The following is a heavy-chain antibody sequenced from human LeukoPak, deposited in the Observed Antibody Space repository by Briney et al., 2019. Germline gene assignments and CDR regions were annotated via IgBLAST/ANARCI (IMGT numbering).Heavy chain of an antibody. J-gene: IGHJ4*02. Sequence: SETLSLTCTVSGGSISGYFWTWIRQPAGKELERIGRVYTSGTTYYNPSLESRVTISLDTFNNQFSLRVTSVTVADTAIYYCARGTEKTRISGYYSFDHWGRGLLVTVSS. CDR3: ARGTEKTRISGYYSFDH. V-gene: IGHV4-4*07. CDR2: VYTSGTT. D-gene: IGHD5-12*01. CDR1: GGSISGYF.